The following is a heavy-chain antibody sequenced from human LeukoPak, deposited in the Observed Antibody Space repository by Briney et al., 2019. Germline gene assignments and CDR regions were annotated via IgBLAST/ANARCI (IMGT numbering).Heavy chain of an antibody. J-gene: IGHJ5*02. V-gene: IGHV3-48*04. CDR1: GFTFSSYA. CDR3: AGPQVPIRGVIITDNWFDP. CDR2: ISSSGSTI. Sequence: GGSLRLSCAASGFTFSSYAMSWVRQAPGKGLEWVSYISSSGSTIYYADSVKGRFTISRDNAKNSLYLQMNSLRAEDTAVYYCAGPQVPIRGVIITDNWFDPWGQGTLVTVSS. D-gene: IGHD3-10*01.